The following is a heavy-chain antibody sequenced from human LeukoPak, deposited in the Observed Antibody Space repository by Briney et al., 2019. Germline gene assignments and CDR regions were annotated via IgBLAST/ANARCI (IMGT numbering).Heavy chain of an antibody. Sequence: ASVKVSCEASGYTFTGYYMHWVRQAPGQGLEWMGWINPNSGGTNYAQKFQGRITMTRDTSISTAYMELSSLRSGDTAVYYCTVRERDYWGQGTLVTVSS. CDR3: TVRERDY. V-gene: IGHV1-2*02. CDR1: GYTFTGYY. D-gene: IGHD3-10*01. CDR2: INPNSGGT. J-gene: IGHJ4*02.